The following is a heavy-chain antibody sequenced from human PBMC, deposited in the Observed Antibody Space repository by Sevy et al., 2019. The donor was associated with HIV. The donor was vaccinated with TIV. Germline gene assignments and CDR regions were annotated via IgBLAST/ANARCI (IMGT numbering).Heavy chain of an antibody. CDR2: ISYDGSDT. CDR1: GFAFSNYYA. D-gene: IGHD4-17*01. CDR3: ARPRANYVDHYFFYAMDV. J-gene: IGHJ6*02. V-gene: IGHV3-30-3*01. Sequence: GGSLRLSCAASGFAFSNYYAMHWVRQAPGKGLEWVALISYDGSDTYYAASVKGRFTGSSDNFKNKLFLQMNSLTTEDTAVYYCARPRANYVDHYFFYAMDVWGQGTTVTVSS.